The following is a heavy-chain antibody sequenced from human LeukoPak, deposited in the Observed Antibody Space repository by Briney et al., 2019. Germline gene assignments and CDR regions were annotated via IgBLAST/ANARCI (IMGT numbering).Heavy chain of an antibody. CDR2: ISSSSSTI. CDR1: GFTFSSYS. J-gene: IGHJ4*02. D-gene: IGHD3-10*01. Sequence: GGSLRLSCAASGFTFSSYSMTWVRQAPGKGLEWVSYISSSSSTIYYADSVKGRFTISRDNAKNSLYLQMNSLRAEDTAAYYCARDTPGIDYWGQGTLVTVSS. V-gene: IGHV3-48*01. CDR3: ARDTPGIDY.